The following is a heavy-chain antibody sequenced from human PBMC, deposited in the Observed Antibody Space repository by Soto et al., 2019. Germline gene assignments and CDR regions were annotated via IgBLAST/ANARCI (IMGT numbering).Heavy chain of an antibody. J-gene: IGHJ5*01. CDR2: VHISGHS. CDR3: ARVRQGCSANNCYFDP. V-gene: IGHV4-4*02. Sequence: QVHLQESGPGLVAPSGTLSLTCTLSGGSVRTPDWWNWVRQSPDKGLEWIAAVHISGHSNYNPSLRSRVSVSIDRSENQFYLYLNSVPAADTAIYYCARVRQGCSANNCYFDPWGQGTQVTISS. CDR1: GGSVRTPDW. D-gene: IGHD1-1*01.